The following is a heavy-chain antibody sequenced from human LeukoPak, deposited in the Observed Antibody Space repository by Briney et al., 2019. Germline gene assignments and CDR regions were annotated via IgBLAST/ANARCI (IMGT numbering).Heavy chain of an antibody. Sequence: SETLSLTCTVSGGSISSSSYYWGWIRQPPGKGLEWIGSIYYSGSTNYNPSLKSRVTISVDTSKNQFSLKLSSVTAADTAVYYCARHSTVTYYFDYWGQGTLVTVSS. V-gene: IGHV4-39*01. CDR2: IYYSGST. CDR1: GGSISSSSYY. J-gene: IGHJ4*02. D-gene: IGHD4-17*01. CDR3: ARHSTVTYYFDY.